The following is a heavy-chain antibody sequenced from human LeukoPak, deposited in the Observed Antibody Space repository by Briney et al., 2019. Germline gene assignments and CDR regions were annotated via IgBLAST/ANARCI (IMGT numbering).Heavy chain of an antibody. V-gene: IGHV3-30-3*01. Sequence: PGRSLRLSCAASGFTFSSYAMHWVRQAPGKGLEWVALISYDGIHKYYADSVKGRFTISRDNAKNTLYLQMNSLRAEDTAVYYCARGTGYSSSLYYYYGMGVWGQGTTVTVSS. CDR1: GFTFSSYA. J-gene: IGHJ6*02. CDR3: ARGTGYSSSLYYYYGMGV. CDR2: ISYDGIHK. D-gene: IGHD6-13*01.